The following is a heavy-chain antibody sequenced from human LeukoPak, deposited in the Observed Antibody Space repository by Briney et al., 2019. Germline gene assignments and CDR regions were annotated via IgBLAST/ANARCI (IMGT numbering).Heavy chain of an antibody. V-gene: IGHV1-24*01. CDR2: FDPEDGET. D-gene: IGHD2-2*01. Sequence: ASVKVSCKVSGYTLTELSMHWVRQAPGKGLEWMGGFDPEDGETIYAQKFQGRVTMTEDTSTDTAYMELSSLRSEDTAVYYCATPGYCSSTSCLQFDYWGQGTTVTVSS. CDR3: ATPGYCSSTSCLQFDY. J-gene: IGHJ4*03. CDR1: GYTLTELS.